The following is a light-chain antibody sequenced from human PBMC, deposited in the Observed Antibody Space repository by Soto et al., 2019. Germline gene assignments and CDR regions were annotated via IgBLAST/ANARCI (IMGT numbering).Light chain of an antibody. CDR1: PIASSNY. J-gene: IGKJ1*01. V-gene: IGKV3-20*01. Sequence: EIALSTSEGTLCLSPGERATLSCRASPIASSNYLDWYLQKPGQAPQLLIYVASSRATGIPDRFSGSGSGTDFTLTISRLEPEDFAVYYCQQYVRSPWTFGQGTKVDIK. CDR3: QQYVRSPWT. CDR2: VAS.